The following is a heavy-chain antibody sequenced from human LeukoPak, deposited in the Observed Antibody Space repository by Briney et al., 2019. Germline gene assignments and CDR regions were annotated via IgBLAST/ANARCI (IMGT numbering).Heavy chain of an antibody. D-gene: IGHD2-15*01. Sequence: SQTLSLSCAFSGDSVSSNSATWNWISQSPSRGLEWLGRTYCRSKRYKYDAVSVKGRITINQDTNKNQFTLQLNSVTPEYSAVCYCARGPSCCQHWGQGTLVTVSS. V-gene: IGHV6-1*01. CDR1: GDSVSSNSAT. CDR3: ARGPSCCQH. CDR2: TYCRSKRYK. J-gene: IGHJ1*01.